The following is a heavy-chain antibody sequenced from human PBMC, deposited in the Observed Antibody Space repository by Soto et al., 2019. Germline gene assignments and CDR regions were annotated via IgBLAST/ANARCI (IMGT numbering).Heavy chain of an antibody. Sequence: QVQLVESGGGVVQPGRSLRLSCAASGFTFSTHAMHWVRQAPGKGLEWVGVISYDGSDKYYAASVKGRFTISRDNSKNTLYLQMNSLRVEDTAAYYCARPRNIVIWFGELPDVWGQGTTVIV. J-gene: IGHJ6*02. V-gene: IGHV3-30-3*01. CDR2: ISYDGSDK. CDR3: ARPRNIVIWFGELPDV. CDR1: GFTFSTHA. D-gene: IGHD3-10*01.